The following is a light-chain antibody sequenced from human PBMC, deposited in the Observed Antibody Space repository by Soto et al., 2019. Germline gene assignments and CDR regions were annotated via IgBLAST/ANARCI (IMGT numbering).Light chain of an antibody. J-gene: IGKJ1*01. CDR2: AAS. Sequence: DIQMTQSPSSLSTSVGDRVTITCRASQGISNYLAWYQQKPGKVPKLLIYAASTLQSGAPSRFSGSGSGTDFTLTISSLQPEDDATYYFQKYNSAPWTFGQGTKVEIK. V-gene: IGKV1-27*01. CDR3: QKYNSAPWT. CDR1: QGISNY.